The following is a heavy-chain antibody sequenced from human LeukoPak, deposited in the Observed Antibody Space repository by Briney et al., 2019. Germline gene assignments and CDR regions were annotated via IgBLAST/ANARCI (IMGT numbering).Heavy chain of an antibody. V-gene: IGHV4-38-2*01. CDR1: GYSISSGYY. CDR3: AKSTEVLRYFDWLLSPFDY. CDR2: IYHSGST. J-gene: IGHJ4*02. D-gene: IGHD3-9*01. Sequence: SETLSLTCAVSGYSISSGYYWGWIRQPPGKGLEWIGSIYHSGSTYYNPSLKSRVTISVDTSKNQFSLKLSFVTAADTAVYYCAKSTEVLRYFDWLLSPFDYWGQGTLVTVSS.